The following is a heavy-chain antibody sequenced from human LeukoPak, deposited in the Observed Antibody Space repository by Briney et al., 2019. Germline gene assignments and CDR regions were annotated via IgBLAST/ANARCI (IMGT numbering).Heavy chain of an antibody. CDR1: GFTFTTYW. J-gene: IGHJ4*02. D-gene: IGHD2-8*02. V-gene: IGHV3-7*03. CDR3: VTYSTGLYKGLEF. Sequence: GGSLRLSCAASGFTFTTYWMSWIRQAPGKGLEWVANINQDGTDKYYVDSVKGRFTFSRGNAQNSLYLQMSSLRVEATAVYYCVTYSTGLYKGLEFWGQGTQVTVSS. CDR2: INQDGTDK.